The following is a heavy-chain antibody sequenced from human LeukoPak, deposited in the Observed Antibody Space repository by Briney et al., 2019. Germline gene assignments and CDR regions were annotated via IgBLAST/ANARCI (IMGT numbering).Heavy chain of an antibody. Sequence: ASVKVSCKASGGTFSSYAISWVRQAPGQGLEWMGGTIPIFGTANYAQKFQGRVTITTDESTSTAYMELSSLRSEDTAVYYCARQGIAAAGGRDYYYYYMDVWGKGTTVTVSS. V-gene: IGHV1-69*05. J-gene: IGHJ6*03. CDR2: TIPIFGTA. CDR1: GGTFSSYA. CDR3: ARQGIAAAGGRDYYYYYMDV. D-gene: IGHD6-13*01.